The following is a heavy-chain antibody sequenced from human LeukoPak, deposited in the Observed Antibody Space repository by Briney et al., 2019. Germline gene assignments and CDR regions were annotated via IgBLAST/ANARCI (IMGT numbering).Heavy chain of an antibody. J-gene: IGHJ4*02. CDR1: GFSFRSYA. D-gene: IGHD5-12*01. V-gene: IGHV3-23*01. CDR3: ARVWLRDYMDV. Sequence: GGSLRLSCAVSGFSFRSYAMNWVRQAPGKGLEWVSAITADGGSTHYTTSVKGRFIISRDTPKNTLSLQMNNLRAEDTAVYFCARVWLRDYMDVWGQGTLVTVSS. CDR2: ITADGGST.